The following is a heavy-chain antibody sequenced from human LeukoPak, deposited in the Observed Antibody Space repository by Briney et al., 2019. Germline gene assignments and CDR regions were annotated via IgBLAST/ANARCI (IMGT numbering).Heavy chain of an antibody. V-gene: IGHV1-8*03. D-gene: IGHD3-9*01. Sequence: GASVKVSCKASGYTFTSYDTNWVRQATGQGLEWMGWMNPNSGNTGYAQKFQGRVTITRNTSISTAYVELSSLRSEDTAVYYCARGVYDILTETYYYYYMDVWGKGTTVTVSS. J-gene: IGHJ6*03. CDR3: ARGVYDILTETYYYYYMDV. CDR2: MNPNSGNT. CDR1: GYTFTSYD.